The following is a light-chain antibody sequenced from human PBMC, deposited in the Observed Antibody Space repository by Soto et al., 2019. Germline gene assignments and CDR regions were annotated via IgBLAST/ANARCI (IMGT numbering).Light chain of an antibody. J-gene: IGKJ1*01. V-gene: IGKV3-20*01. CDR2: GAS. Sequence: EIVLTQSPGTLSLSPGERATLSCRASQSVSSGYLAWYKQKPGQAPRLLIYGASSRATGIPDRFSGSGSGTDFTLTISRLEPEDFAVYYCQQYGSSPPTFGQGTKVDIK. CDR3: QQYGSSPPT. CDR1: QSVSSGY.